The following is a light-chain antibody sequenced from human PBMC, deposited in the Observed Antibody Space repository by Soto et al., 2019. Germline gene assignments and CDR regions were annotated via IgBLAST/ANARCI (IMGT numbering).Light chain of an antibody. CDR1: NNDVGPYNS. CDR2: DVD. Sequence: QSALTQPRAVSGSPGQSVTISCTGTNNDVGPYNSVSWYRQYPGKAPTLMIYDVDTRPSGVPDRFSGSKSGYTASLTISGLQAEDEADYYCSSFAGTNIYAFGAGTKVTVL. CDR3: SSFAGTNIYA. J-gene: IGLJ1*01. V-gene: IGLV2-11*01.